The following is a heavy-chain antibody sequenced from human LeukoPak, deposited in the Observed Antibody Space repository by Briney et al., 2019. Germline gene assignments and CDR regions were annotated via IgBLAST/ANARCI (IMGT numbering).Heavy chain of an antibody. CDR1: GGTFSSYA. V-gene: IGHV1-69*04. J-gene: IGHJ3*02. CDR2: IIPILGIA. D-gene: IGHD4-17*01. CDR3: ARDGMTTVTPDAFDI. Sequence: SVKVSCKASGGTFSSYAISWVRQAPGQGLEWMGRIIPILGIANYAQKFQGRVTITADESTSTAYMELSSLRSEDTAVYYCARDGMTTVTPDAFDIWGQGAMVTVSS.